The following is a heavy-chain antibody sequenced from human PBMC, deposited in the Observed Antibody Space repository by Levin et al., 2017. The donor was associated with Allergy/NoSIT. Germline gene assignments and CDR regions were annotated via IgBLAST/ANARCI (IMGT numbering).Heavy chain of an antibody. CDR1: GFTFSRHG. CDR3: AREGSTNKYCFDY. CDR2: ISDGGTAT. J-gene: IGHJ4*02. D-gene: IGHD2/OR15-2a*01. V-gene: IGHV3-30*03. Sequence: GESLRLSCAGSGFTFSRHGMHWIRQAPGKGLQWVAVISDGGTATYYEDSVKGRFTISRDNSRNTVSLQMNSLRGEDTAVYYCAREGSTNKYCFDYWGRGTLVTVSS.